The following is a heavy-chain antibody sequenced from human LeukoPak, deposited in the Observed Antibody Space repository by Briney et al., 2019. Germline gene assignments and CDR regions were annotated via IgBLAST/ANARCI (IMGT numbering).Heavy chain of an antibody. CDR2: ISPRGGDT. J-gene: IGHJ5*02. Sequence: ASVKVSCKASGYRFTTYFIHWVRQAPGQGLEWMGLISPRGGDTTYAQSFQGRVSFTRDTSTSTAYMELSSLRPEDTAVYYCAADKAPTDPYNWVDPWGQGTQVIVSS. V-gene: IGHV1-46*01. CDR1: GYRFTTYF. CDR3: AADKAPTDPYNWVDP. D-gene: IGHD5-18*01.